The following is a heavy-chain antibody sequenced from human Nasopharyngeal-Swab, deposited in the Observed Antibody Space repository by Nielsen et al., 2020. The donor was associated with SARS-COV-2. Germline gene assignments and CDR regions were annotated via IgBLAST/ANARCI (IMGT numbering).Heavy chain of an antibody. CDR3: ARDLRFVTPSNYYYYGMDV. CDR1: AFTSSSYW. D-gene: IGHD3-16*01. V-gene: IGHV3-74*01. Sequence: GGSLRPSCAAFAFTSSSYWLHWVRQTPGKGLVWVSRINSDGSSTSYADSVKGRFTISRENAKNTLYLQMNRLRAEDTAVYYYARDLRFVTPSNYYYYGMDVWGQGTTVTVS. J-gene: IGHJ6*02. CDR2: INSDGSST.